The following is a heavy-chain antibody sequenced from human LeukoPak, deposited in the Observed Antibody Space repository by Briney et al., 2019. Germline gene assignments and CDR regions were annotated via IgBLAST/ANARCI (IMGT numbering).Heavy chain of an antibody. Sequence: SETLSLTCTVSGGSISSYYWSWIRQPPGKGLEWLGYIYYSGGTNYNPSLKSRVTISVDTSKNQFSLNLRSVTAADTAVYYCARHTPLGYCSGGSCYSVAGMDVWGQGTTVTVSS. CDR1: GGSISSYY. CDR3: ARHTPLGYCSGGSCYSVAGMDV. J-gene: IGHJ6*02. CDR2: IYYSGGT. V-gene: IGHV4-59*08. D-gene: IGHD2-15*01.